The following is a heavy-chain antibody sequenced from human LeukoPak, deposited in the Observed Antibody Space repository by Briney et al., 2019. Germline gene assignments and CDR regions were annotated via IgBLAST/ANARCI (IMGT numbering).Heavy chain of an antibody. CDR1: GGTFSSYA. V-gene: IGHV1-69*05. Sequence: GASVKVSCKASGGTFSSYAISWVRQAPGQGLEWMGGIIPIFGTANYAQKFQGRVTITTDESTSTAYMELSSLRSEDTAVYYCARVRGSSSWSDAFDIWGQGTMVTVSS. J-gene: IGHJ3*02. D-gene: IGHD6-13*01. CDR3: ARVRGSSSWSDAFDI. CDR2: IIPIFGTA.